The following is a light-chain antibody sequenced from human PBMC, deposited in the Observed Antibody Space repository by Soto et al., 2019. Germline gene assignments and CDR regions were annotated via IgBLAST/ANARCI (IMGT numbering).Light chain of an antibody. CDR2: EVS. CDR3: SSYAGSNIVV. CDR1: SSDVGGYNF. V-gene: IGLV2-8*02. Sequence: QSALTQPPSASRSPGQSVTISCTGTSSDVGGYNFVSWYQQHPGKAPKLMIYEVSERPSGVPDRFSGSKSGNTASLTVSGLQAEDEADYYCSSYAGSNIVVFGGGTQLTVL. J-gene: IGLJ2*01.